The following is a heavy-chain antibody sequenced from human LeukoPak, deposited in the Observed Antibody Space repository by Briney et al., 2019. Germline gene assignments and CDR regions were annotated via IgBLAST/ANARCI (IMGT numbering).Heavy chain of an antibody. CDR3: ARDRTYGSRGSYCLVY. Sequence: ASVKASRKASGYTFTGYYMHWVRQAPGQGLEWMGWINPNSGGTNYAQKFQGRVTMTRDTSISTAYMELSRLRSDDTAVYYCARDRTYGSRGSYCLVYWGQARLVTVSS. CDR1: GYTFTGYY. D-gene: IGHD1-26*01. CDR2: INPNSGGT. V-gene: IGHV1-2*02. J-gene: IGHJ4*02.